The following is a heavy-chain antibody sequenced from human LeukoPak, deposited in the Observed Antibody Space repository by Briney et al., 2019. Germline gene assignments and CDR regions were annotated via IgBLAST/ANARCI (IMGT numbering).Heavy chain of an antibody. D-gene: IGHD6-19*01. J-gene: IGHJ3*02. CDR2: IYYSGST. CDR1: GGSISSYY. Sequence: PSETLSLTCTVSGGSISSYYWSWIRQPPGKGLEWIGYIYYSGSTNYNPSLKSRVTISVDTSKNQFSLKLSSVTAADTAVYYCARARYSSGWYRETDAFDIWGQGTMVTVSS. CDR3: ARARYSSGWYRETDAFDI. V-gene: IGHV4-59*01.